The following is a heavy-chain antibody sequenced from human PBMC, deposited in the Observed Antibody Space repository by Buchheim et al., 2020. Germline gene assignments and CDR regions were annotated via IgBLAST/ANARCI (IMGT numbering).Heavy chain of an antibody. Sequence: QVQLVESGGGVVQPGRSLRLSCAASGFTFSSYAMHWVRQAPGKGLEWVAVISYDGSNKYYANSVKGRFTISRDNSKNTLYLQMNSLRAEDTAVYYCANSRGYRYFDLWGRGTL. V-gene: IGHV3-30-3*01. CDR2: ISYDGSNK. CDR1: GFTFSSYA. J-gene: IGHJ2*01. D-gene: IGHD5-24*01. CDR3: ANSRGYRYFDL.